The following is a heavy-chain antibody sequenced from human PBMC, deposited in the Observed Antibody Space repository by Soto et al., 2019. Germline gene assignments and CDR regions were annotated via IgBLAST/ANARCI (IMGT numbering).Heavy chain of an antibody. Sequence: GASVKVSCKASGYIFTTYGISWVRQAPGQGLEWMGWISTYNGNTNYAQKLQGRVTMTTDTSTSTVYMELRSLRSDDTAVYYCARDLPIYYYDSSGPDHWYFDLWGRGTLVTVSS. CDR3: ARDLPIYYYDSSGPDHWYFDL. D-gene: IGHD3-22*01. J-gene: IGHJ2*01. V-gene: IGHV1-18*01. CDR1: GYIFTTYG. CDR2: ISTYNGNT.